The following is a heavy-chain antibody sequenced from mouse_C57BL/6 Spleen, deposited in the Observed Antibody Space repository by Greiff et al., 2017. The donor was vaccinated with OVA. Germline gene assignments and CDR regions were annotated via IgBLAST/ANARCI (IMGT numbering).Heavy chain of an antibody. Sequence: EVKLMESGPGLVKPSQSLSLTCSVTGYSITSGYYWNWIRQFPGNKLEWMGYISYDGSNNYNPSLKNRISITRDTSKNQFFLKLNSVTTEDTATYYCARAPLYYGSPYWYFDVWGTGTTVTVSS. CDR1: GYSITSGYY. D-gene: IGHD1-1*01. J-gene: IGHJ1*03. CDR2: ISYDGSN. V-gene: IGHV3-6*01. CDR3: ARAPLYYGSPYWYFDV.